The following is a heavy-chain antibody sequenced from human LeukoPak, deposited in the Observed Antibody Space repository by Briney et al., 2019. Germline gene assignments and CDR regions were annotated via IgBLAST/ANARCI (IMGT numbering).Heavy chain of an antibody. CDR3: ARAAYGAWDY. CDR1: GFTFSSYW. V-gene: IGHV3-7*01. D-gene: IGHD4-17*01. CDR2: IKQDGSEK. Sequence: PGGSLRLSCAASGFTFSSYWMSWVRQAPGKGLEWVASIKQDGSEKYYVDSVKGRFTISRDSAKNSLFLQTNSLRAEDTAVYYCARAAYGAWDYWGQGTLVTVSS. J-gene: IGHJ4*02.